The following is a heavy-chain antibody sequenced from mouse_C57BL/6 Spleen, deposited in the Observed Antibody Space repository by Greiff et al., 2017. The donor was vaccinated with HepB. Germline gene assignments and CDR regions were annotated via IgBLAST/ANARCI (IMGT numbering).Heavy chain of an antibody. CDR3: ARSDAMDY. Sequence: EVQLVESGGDLVKPGGSLKLSCAASGFTFSSYGMSWVRQTPDKRLEWVATISSGGSYTYYPDSVKGRFTISRDNAKNTLYLQMSSLKSEDTAMYYGARSDAMDYWGQGTSVTVSS. CDR2: ISSGGSYT. CDR1: GFTFSSYG. J-gene: IGHJ4*01. V-gene: IGHV5-6*01.